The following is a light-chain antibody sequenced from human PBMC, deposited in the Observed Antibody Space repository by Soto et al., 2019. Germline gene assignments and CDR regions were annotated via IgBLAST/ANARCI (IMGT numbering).Light chain of an antibody. V-gene: IGKV1-39*01. Sequence: EIQMTQSPSTLSASMGDRVTITCRASQSISSYLNWYQQKPGKAPKLLIYAASSLQSGVPSRFSGSGSGTDFTLTISSLQPEDFATYYCQQSYSTPRTFGQRSKVDIK. CDR2: AAS. CDR3: QQSYSTPRT. J-gene: IGKJ1*01. CDR1: QSISSY.